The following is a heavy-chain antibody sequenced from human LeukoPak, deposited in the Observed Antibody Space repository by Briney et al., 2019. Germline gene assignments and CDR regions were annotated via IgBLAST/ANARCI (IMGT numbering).Heavy chain of an antibody. CDR2: ISAYNGNT. Sequence: EASVKVSCKASGYTFTSYYMHWVRQAPGQGLEWMGWISAYNGNTNYAQKLQGRVTMTTDTSTSTAYMELRSLRSDDTAVYYCARGEDSSGWYRSYYYYGMDVWGQGTTVTVSS. CDR1: GYTFTSYY. J-gene: IGHJ6*02. D-gene: IGHD6-19*01. CDR3: ARGEDSSGWYRSYYYYGMDV. V-gene: IGHV1-18*04.